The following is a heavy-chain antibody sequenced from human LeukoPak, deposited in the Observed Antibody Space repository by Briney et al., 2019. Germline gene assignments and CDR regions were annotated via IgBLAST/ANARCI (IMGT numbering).Heavy chain of an antibody. CDR2: ITTGVSTT. J-gene: IGHJ4*02. CDR3: ARGYYGDPVAFDY. Sequence: GSLRLSCAASGFTFTSYNMHWVRQVAGKGVVWVSRITTGVSTTMYADSVKGRFTISRDNAKKTVHLQMSSLRAEDTAIYYCARGYYGDPVAFDYWGQGTLVTVSS. CDR1: GFTFTSYN. D-gene: IGHD3-10*01. V-gene: IGHV3-74*03.